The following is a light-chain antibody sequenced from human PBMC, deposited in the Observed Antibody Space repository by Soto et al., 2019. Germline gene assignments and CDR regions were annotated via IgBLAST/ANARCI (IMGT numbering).Light chain of an antibody. V-gene: IGLV2-11*01. Sequence: QSALTQPRSVSGSPGQSVTISCTGTSSDVGGYNYVSWYQQHPGKAPKLMIYDVSKRPSGVPDRFSGSKSGNTASLTISGLQAEDEADYYCCSYAGSSTTVFGGGTKLTVI. CDR3: CSYAGSSTTV. CDR2: DVS. J-gene: IGLJ2*01. CDR1: SSDVGGYNY.